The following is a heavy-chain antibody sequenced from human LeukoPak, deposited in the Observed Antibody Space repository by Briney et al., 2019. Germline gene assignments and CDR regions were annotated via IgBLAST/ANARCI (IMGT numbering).Heavy chain of an antibody. CDR3: ARVTGYCTNGVCYSYYYYYYMDV. Sequence: VASVKVSCKASGNTFTSYDINWVRQATGQGLEWMGWMNPNSGNTGYAQKFQGRVTMTRNTSISTAYMELSSLRSEDTAVYYCARVTGYCTNGVCYSYYYYYYMDVWGKGTTVTVSS. D-gene: IGHD2-8*01. J-gene: IGHJ6*03. CDR1: GNTFTSYD. CDR2: MNPNSGNT. V-gene: IGHV1-8*01.